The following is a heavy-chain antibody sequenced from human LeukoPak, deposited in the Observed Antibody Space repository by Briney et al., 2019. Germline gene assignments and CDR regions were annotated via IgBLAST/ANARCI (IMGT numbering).Heavy chain of an antibody. CDR1: GFTVSSNY. V-gene: IGHV3-53*01. CDR3: ARDGRLSTAYCGGDCDLGYFDL. D-gene: IGHD2-21*02. Sequence: SGGSLRLSCAASGFTVSSNYMSWVRQAPGKGLEWVSVIYSGGSTYYADSVKGRFTISRDNSKNTLYLQMNSLRAEDTAVYYCARDGRLSTAYCGGDCDLGYFDLWGRGTLVTVSS. J-gene: IGHJ2*01. CDR2: IYSGGST.